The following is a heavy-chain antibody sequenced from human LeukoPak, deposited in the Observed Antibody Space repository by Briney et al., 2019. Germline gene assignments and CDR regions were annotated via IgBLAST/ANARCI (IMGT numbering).Heavy chain of an antibody. D-gene: IGHD6-19*01. Sequence: PGGSLRLSCAASGFTSSDYGMIWVRQAPGKGLEWVSYISSSNNIYFADSVKGRFTISRDNAQKSLYLQMNSLRAEDTAVYYCARVGYSSGWYFDYWGQGTLVTVSS. CDR3: ARVGYSSGWYFDY. V-gene: IGHV3-69-1*01. CDR2: ISSSNNI. CDR1: GFTSSDYG. J-gene: IGHJ4*02.